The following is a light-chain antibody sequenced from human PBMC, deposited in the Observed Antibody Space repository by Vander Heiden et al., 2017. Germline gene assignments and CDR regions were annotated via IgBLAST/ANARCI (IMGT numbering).Light chain of an antibody. CDR2: DVS. CDR3: SSYTRISTVL. CDR1: AIDVGAFNF. V-gene: IGLV2-14*01. J-gene: IGLJ2*01. Sequence: QSALTQPASVSGSPGQSLTLSCTGTAIDVGAFNFVSWYQQQPGKAPKLMIYDVSNRPSGVSNRFSGSKSGNTASLTISGLQPEDEADYYCSSYTRISTVLFGGGTKLTVL.